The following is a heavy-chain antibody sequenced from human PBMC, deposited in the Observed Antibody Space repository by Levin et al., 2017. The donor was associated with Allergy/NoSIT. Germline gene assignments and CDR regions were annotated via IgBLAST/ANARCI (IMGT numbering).Heavy chain of an antibody. V-gene: IGHV3-23*01. D-gene: IGHD2-8*01. CDR3: VKCIPNYYYYYLDV. J-gene: IGHJ6*03. CDR2: ISGNGGST. CDR1: GFIFSSHA. Sequence: GGSLRLSCAASGFIFSSHAMSWVRQAPGKGLEWVSAISGNGGSTFYAASVKGRFTISRDNSRNTLSLQMNSLRAEDTAVYYSVKCIPNYYYYYLDVWGKGTTVTVSS.